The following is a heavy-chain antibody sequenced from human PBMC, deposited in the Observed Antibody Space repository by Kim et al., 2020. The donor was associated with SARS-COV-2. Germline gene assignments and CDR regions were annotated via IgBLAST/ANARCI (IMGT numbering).Heavy chain of an antibody. Sequence: KGRFTISRDNAKNSLYLQMNSLRAEDTAVYYCAARRDGYKVGYYYGMDVWGQGTTVTVSS. D-gene: IGHD5-12*01. V-gene: IGHV3-48*03. CDR3: AARRDGYKVGYYYGMDV. J-gene: IGHJ6*02.